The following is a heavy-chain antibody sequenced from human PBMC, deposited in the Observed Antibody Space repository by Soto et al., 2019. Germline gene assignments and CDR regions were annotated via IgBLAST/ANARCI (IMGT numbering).Heavy chain of an antibody. J-gene: IGHJ6*02. V-gene: IGHV4-39*02. CDR1: GGSFRSNTYY. D-gene: IGHD3-3*01. CDR2: IRYGWNT. CDR3: ASGNIDCWSGYKYFYYGIDV. Sequence: PSETLSLTCTVSGGSFRSNTYYWAWIRQPPGKGLEWIGSIRYGWNTYSNPSLKSRLTISVDTTNNHNSLMLSSVTVADTAIYYCASGNIDCWSGYKYFYYGIDVWGQGTMVTVSS.